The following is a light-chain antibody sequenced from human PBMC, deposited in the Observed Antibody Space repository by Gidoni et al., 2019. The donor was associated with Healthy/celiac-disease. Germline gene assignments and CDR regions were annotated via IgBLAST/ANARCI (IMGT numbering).Light chain of an antibody. CDR2: EVT. J-gene: IGLJ2*01. Sequence: QSALTQPASVSGSPGQSITISCTGTSSDVGVYDYVSWYQQHPGKAPKLMIYEVTNRPSGVSNRFSGSKSGNTASLTISGLQDEDEADYYCSSYTSSSPSFGGGTKLTVL. CDR3: SSYTSSSPS. CDR1: SSDVGVYDY. V-gene: IGLV2-14*01.